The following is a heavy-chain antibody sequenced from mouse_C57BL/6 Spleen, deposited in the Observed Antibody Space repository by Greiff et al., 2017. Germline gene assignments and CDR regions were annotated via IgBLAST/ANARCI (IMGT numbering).Heavy chain of an antibody. CDR1: GYTFTSYW. D-gene: IGHD4-1*01. J-gene: IGHJ3*01. CDR2: INPSSGYT. V-gene: IGHV1-7*01. CDR3: ARSKLGAWFAY. Sequence: VQLQQSGAELAKPGASVKLSCKASGYTFTSYWMHWVKQRPGQGLEWIGYINPSSGYTKYNQKFKDKDTLTADKSSSTAYMQLSSLTYEDSAVYYCARSKLGAWFAYWGQGTLVTVSA.